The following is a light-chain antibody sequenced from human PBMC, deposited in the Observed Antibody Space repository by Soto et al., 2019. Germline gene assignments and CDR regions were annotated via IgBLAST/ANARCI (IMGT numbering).Light chain of an antibody. CDR2: GAS. V-gene: IGKV3-15*01. CDR3: RQYNNRPLT. CDR1: QSVNSN. Sequence: EIEMTQSPATLSVSPGERATLSCRASQSVNSNLAWYQQKPGEAPRLLIYGASTRATGIPARFSGSRSGTEFTLTISSLQSEDFVVYYCRQYNNRPLTFGGGTKVEIK. J-gene: IGKJ4*01.